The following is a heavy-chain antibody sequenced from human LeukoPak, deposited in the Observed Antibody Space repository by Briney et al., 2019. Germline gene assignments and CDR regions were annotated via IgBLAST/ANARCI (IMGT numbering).Heavy chain of an antibody. D-gene: IGHD1-1*01. CDR2: IGTAGDT. CDR1: GFTFSDYD. J-gene: IGHJ4*02. V-gene: IGHV3-13*01. Sequence: GGSLRLSCAASGFTFSDYDMHWVRQATGKGLEWVSAIGTAGDTYYTGSVKGRFTIARENAKNSLYLQMNSLRAGDTAVYYCARVAKERVGGVYYFDYWGQGTLVTVSS. CDR3: ARVAKERVGGVYYFDY.